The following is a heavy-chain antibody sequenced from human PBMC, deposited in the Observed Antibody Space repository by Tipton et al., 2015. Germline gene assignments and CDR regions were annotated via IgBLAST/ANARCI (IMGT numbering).Heavy chain of an antibody. Sequence: TLSLTCTVSGGSVCNGNFYWTWIRQPPGKSLEWIGHLYYCGNTNYSPSLKSRVTISVDTPKNQFSLELNSVTAAGTAVYYCARTGGVHSSGWEVHWGQGTLVSVSS. CDR1: GGSVCNGNFY. J-gene: IGHJ4*02. CDR3: ARTGGVHSSGWEVH. CDR2: LYYCGNT. V-gene: IGHV4-61*01. D-gene: IGHD6-19*01.